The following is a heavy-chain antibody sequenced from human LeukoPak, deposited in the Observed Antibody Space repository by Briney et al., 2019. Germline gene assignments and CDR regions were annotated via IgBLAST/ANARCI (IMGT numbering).Heavy chain of an antibody. V-gene: IGHV4-34*01. J-gene: IGHJ6*03. D-gene: IGHD3-10*01. CDR1: GGSFSAYY. CDR2: INHSGST. Sequence: SETLSLTCAVYGGSFSAYYWSWIRQPPGKGLEWIGEINHSGSTNYNPSLKSRVTISVDTSKKQFSLKLSSGTAADTAVYYCARVEEGYGSGRRENYYYYYKDVWGKGTTVTISS. CDR3: ARVEEGYGSGRRENYYYYYKDV.